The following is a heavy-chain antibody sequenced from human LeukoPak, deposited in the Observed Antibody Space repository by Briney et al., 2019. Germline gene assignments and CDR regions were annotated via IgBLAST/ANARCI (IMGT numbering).Heavy chain of an antibody. CDR1: GYTFTVYY. CDR2: IHPNTGAT. V-gene: IGHV1-2*02. Sequence: ASVKVSCKASGYTFTVYYMHWVRQAPGQGLEYVGWIHPNTGATNYAQEFQGRVTMTRDTSISTVCMEMSGLTSDDTAVYYCVRENWYYDYWGQGTLVTVSS. J-gene: IGHJ4*02. CDR3: VRENWYYDY.